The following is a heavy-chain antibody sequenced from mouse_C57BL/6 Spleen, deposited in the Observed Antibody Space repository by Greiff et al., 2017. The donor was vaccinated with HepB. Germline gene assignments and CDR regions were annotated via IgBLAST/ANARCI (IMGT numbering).Heavy chain of an antibody. V-gene: IGHV1-81*01. Sequence: VKVVESGAELARPGASVKLSCKASGYTFTSYGISWVKQRTGQGLEWIGEIYPRSGNTYYNEKFKGKATLTADKSSSTAYMELRSLTSEDSAVYFCARGGYYDYDWFAYWGQGTLVTVSA. CDR1: GYTFTSYG. CDR2: IYPRSGNT. D-gene: IGHD2-4*01. CDR3: ARGGYYDYDWFAY. J-gene: IGHJ3*01.